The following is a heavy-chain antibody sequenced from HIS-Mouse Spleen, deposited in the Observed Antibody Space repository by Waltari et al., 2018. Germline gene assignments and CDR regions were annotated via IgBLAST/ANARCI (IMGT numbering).Heavy chain of an antibody. J-gene: IGHJ2*01. CDR3: AREIPYSSSWYDWYFDL. Sequence: HLPLQESGPGLVKPSETLSLTCPGSGGSISSSSYYWGWLRQPPGKGLEWIGSIYYSGSTYYNPSLKSRVTISVDTSKNQFSLKLSSVTAADTAVYYCAREIPYSSSWYDWYFDLWGRGTLVTVSS. CDR2: IYYSGST. V-gene: IGHV4-39*07. CDR1: GGSISSSSYY. D-gene: IGHD6-13*01.